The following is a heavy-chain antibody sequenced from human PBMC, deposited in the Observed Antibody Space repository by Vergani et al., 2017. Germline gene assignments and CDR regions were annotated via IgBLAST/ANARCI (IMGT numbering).Heavy chain of an antibody. D-gene: IGHD2-21*01. J-gene: IGHJ4*02. CDR2: IYAGDSDV. V-gene: IGHV5-51*01. CDR1: GYSITNYW. Sequence: EVQLVQSGAEVKKPGESLKISCQGSGYSITNYWIAWVRQRPGKGLEWMGIIYAGDSDVRYSPSFQGQVTMSVDKSLSTAYLQWRSLKASDTAIYYCTRHVPCGDGACLHFDHWCQGTQVTVSS. CDR3: TRHVPCGDGACLHFDH.